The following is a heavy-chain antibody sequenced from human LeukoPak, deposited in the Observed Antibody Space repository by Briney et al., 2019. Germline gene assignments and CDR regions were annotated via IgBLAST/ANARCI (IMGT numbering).Heavy chain of an antibody. V-gene: IGHV1-69*02. D-gene: IGHD6-13*01. CDR2: IIPILGIA. CDR3: ARGTGYSSSWNWFDP. J-gene: IGHJ5*02. Sequence: GASVKLSCKASGGTSSSYTISWVRQAPGQGLEWMGRIIPILGIANYAQKFQGRVTITADKSTSTAYMELSSLRSEDTAVYYCARGTGYSSSWNWFDPWGQGTLVTVSS. CDR1: GGTSSSYT.